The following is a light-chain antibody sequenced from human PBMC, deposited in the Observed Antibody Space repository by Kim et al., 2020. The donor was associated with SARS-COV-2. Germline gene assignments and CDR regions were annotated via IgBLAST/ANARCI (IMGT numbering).Light chain of an antibody. Sequence: LRQTFRITCQGDSLRSYYATWYQQKPGQAPILVIYGKNNRPSGIPDRFSGSSSGNTASLTITGTQAGDEADYYCNSRDSNDNVVFGGGTQLTVL. CDR3: NSRDSNDNVV. V-gene: IGLV3-19*01. CDR1: SLRSYY. CDR2: GKN. J-gene: IGLJ2*01.